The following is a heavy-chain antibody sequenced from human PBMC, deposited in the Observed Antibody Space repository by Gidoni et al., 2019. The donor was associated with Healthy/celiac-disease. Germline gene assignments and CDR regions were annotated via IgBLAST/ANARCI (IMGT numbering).Heavy chain of an antibody. CDR3: ARDRLVATTDRWVNWFDP. Sequence: QVQLVQSGAEVKKPGSSVKVSCKASGGTFSSYAISWVRQAPGQGLEWMGGIIPIFGTANYAQKFQGRVTITADESTSTAYMELSSLRSEDTAVYYCARDRLVATTDRWVNWFDPWGQGTLVTVSS. D-gene: IGHD5-12*01. CDR1: GGTFSSYA. CDR2: IIPIFGTA. V-gene: IGHV1-69*01. J-gene: IGHJ5*02.